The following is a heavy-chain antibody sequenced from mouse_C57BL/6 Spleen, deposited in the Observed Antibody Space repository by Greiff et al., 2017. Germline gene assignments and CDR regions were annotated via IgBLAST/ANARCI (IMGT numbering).Heavy chain of an antibody. CDR2: IDPSDSET. J-gene: IGHJ4*01. V-gene: IGHV1-52*01. CDR1: GYTFTSYW. D-gene: IGHD1-1*01. CDR3: ARWDYGDYAMDY. Sequence: VQLQQPGAELVRPGSSVKLSCKASGYTFTSYWMHWVKQRPIQGLEWIGNIDPSDSETHYNQKFKDKATLTVDKSSSTAYMQLSSLTSEYSAVYYCARWDYGDYAMDYWGQGTSVTVSS.